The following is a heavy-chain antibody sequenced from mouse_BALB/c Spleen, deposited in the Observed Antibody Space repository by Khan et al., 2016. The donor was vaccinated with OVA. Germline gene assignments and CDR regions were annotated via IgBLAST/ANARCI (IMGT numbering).Heavy chain of an antibody. CDR2: ISSGGDYT. J-gene: IGHJ3*01. CDR3: ASHLTGSFAY. Sequence: EVELVESGGDLLKPGGSLNLSCAASGFTFSSYSMSWVRQPPAKRLEWVATISSGGDYTYYQPSVKGRFTISRDNAKNTLYLQMSSLKSEDTAMYYCASHLTGSFAYWGQGTLVTVSA. V-gene: IGHV5-6*01. CDR1: GFTFSSYS. D-gene: IGHD4-1*01.